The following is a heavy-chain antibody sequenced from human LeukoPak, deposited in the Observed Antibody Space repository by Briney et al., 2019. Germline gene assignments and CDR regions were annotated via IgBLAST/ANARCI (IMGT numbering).Heavy chain of an antibody. V-gene: IGHV4-31*03. D-gene: IGHD2-2*01. J-gene: IGHJ5*02. CDR1: GASITNDDYY. Sequence: SQTLSLTCTVSGASITNDDYYWSWIRQHPGKGLEWIGYTYFSGSTYYNPTLKSRASVSVDTSKSQFSLRLTSVTAADTAVYYCARRAPFSNWFDPWGQGTLVIVSS. CDR3: ARRAPFSNWFDP. CDR2: TYFSGST.